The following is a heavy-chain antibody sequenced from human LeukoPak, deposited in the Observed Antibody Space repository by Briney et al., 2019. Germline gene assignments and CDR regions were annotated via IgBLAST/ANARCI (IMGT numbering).Heavy chain of an antibody. CDR1: GGSISSYY. CDR2: IYYSGST. V-gene: IGHV4-59*08. Sequence: RSETLSLTCTVSGGSISSYYWSWIRQPPGKGLEWIGYIYYSGSTNYNPSLKSRVTISVDTSKNQFSLKLSSVTAADTAVYYCARHEGRGSSPLRYWGQGTLVTVSS. D-gene: IGHD1-26*01. CDR3: ARHEGRGSSPLRY. J-gene: IGHJ4*02.